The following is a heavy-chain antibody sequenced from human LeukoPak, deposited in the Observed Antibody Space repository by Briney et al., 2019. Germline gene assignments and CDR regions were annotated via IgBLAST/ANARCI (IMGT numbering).Heavy chain of an antibody. J-gene: IGHJ4*02. Sequence: SETLSLTCTVSGGPISSSSYYWGWIRQPPGKGLEWIGSIYYSGGTYYNPSLKSRVTISVDTSKNQFSLKLSSVTAAEPAVYYCARHVASGSYPYYFDYWGQGTLVTVSS. CDR2: IYYSGGT. CDR3: ARHVASGSYPYYFDY. V-gene: IGHV4-39*01. D-gene: IGHD1-26*01. CDR1: GGPISSSSYY.